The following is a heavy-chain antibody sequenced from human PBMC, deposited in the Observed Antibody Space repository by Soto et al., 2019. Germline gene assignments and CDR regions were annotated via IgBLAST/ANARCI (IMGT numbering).Heavy chain of an antibody. J-gene: IGHJ6*02. CDR1: GGTFSSYA. Sequence: QVQLVQSGAEVKKPGSSVKVSCKASGGTFSSYAISWVRQAPGQGLEWMGGIIPIFGTANYAQKFQGRVTITADESTSTAYMELSSLRSEDTAVYYCASPYPQYCSSTSCYRDYYYYGMDVWGQGTTVTVSS. CDR3: ASPYPQYCSSTSCYRDYYYYGMDV. V-gene: IGHV1-69*01. CDR2: IIPIFGTA. D-gene: IGHD2-2*02.